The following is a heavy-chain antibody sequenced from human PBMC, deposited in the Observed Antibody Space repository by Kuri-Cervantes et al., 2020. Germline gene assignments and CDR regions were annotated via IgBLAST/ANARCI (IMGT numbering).Heavy chain of an antibody. D-gene: IGHD1-14*01. CDR1: GFTFRDYY. V-gene: IGHV3-11*04. Sequence: GESLKISCAASGFTFRDYYMSWIRQAPGKGLEWVSYISSGGRSIYHADSVKGRFTISRDNARNSLYLQMNSLRGEDTAVYYCVRGRYMYEYWGQGTLVTVSS. CDR2: ISSGGRSI. CDR3: VRGRYMYEY. J-gene: IGHJ4*02.